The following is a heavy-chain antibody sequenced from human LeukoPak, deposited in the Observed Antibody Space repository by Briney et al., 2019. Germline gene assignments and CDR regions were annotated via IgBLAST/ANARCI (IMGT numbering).Heavy chain of an antibody. J-gene: IGHJ4*02. D-gene: IGHD2-21*02. CDR2: ISSNGGST. CDR1: GFTFSSYA. CDR3: ARGDCSGDCYHPLYY. Sequence: GGSLRLSCAASGFTFSSYAMHWVRQAPGKGLEYVSAISSNGGSTYYANSVKGRFTISRDNSKNTLYLQMGSLRAEDMAVYYCARGDCSGDCYHPLYYWGQGSLVTVSS. V-gene: IGHV3-64*01.